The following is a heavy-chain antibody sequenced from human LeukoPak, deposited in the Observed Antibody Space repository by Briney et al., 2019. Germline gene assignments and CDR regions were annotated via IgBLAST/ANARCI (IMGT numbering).Heavy chain of an antibody. CDR2: IYTSGST. CDR3: ARRVGATYFDY. V-gene: IGHV4-61*02. J-gene: IGHJ4*02. D-gene: IGHD1-26*01. CDR1: GGSISSGSYY. Sequence: SQTLSLTCTVSGGSISSGSYYWSWIRQPAGKGLEWIGRIYTSGSTNYSPSLKSRVTISVDTSKNQFSLKLSSVTAADTAVYYCARRVGATYFDYWGQGTLVTVSS.